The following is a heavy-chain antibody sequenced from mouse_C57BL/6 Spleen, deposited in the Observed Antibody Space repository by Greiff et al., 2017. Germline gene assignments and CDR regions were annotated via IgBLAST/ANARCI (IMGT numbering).Heavy chain of an antibody. Sequence: EVQRVESGGGLVKPGGSLKLSCAASGFTFSDYGLHWVRQAPEKGLEWVAYISSGSSTIYYADTVKGRFTISRDNAKNTLFLQMTSLGSEDTAMYYCARDDYDVGYFDYWGQGTTLTVSS. D-gene: IGHD2-4*01. CDR2: ISSGSSTI. CDR3: ARDDYDVGYFDY. CDR1: GFTFSDYG. J-gene: IGHJ2*01. V-gene: IGHV5-17*01.